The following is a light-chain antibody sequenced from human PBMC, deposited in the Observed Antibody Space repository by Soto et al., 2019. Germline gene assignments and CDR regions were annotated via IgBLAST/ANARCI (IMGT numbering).Light chain of an antibody. CDR3: QQYDSYFPRT. CDR1: QTVSGW. CDR2: YDT. V-gene: IGKV1-5*01. J-gene: IGKJ1*01. Sequence: DVRMPESHSTLSAAVGDTVTITCRASQTVSGWLPWCQQKPGKQPTVLIFYDTCLKAGVPSKLSGGGSGTAFILTISNLQHAEFATYYCQQYDSYFPRTFGQGTKVAI.